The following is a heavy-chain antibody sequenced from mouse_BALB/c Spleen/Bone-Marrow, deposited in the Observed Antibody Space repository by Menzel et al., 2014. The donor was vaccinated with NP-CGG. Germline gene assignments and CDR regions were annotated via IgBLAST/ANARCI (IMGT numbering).Heavy chain of an antibody. J-gene: IGHJ2*01. D-gene: IGHD2-14*01. CDR3: ARGIGWYLDF. Sequence: VQLQQSGAVLVRPGSSVKISCKASCYAISSNWMNWVKQRPGQGLEWLGQFFPGDGDTNYNGKFKRIATLTPDKSSSTAYMQISSLTSEDSAVYFCARGIGWYLDFRGQCTTLTVSS. CDR1: CYAISSNW. CDR2: FFPGDGDT. V-gene: IGHV1-80*01.